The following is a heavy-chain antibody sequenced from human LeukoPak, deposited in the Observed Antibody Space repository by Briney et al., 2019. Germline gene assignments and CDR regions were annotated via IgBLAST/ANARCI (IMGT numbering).Heavy chain of an antibody. Sequence: SETLSLTCTVSGGSISSYYWSWIRQPPGKGLEWIGYIYYSGSTNYNPSLKSRVTISVDTSKNQFSLKLSSVTAADTAVYYCARAYSSSWYGFDYWGQGTLVTVSS. V-gene: IGHV4-59*12. CDR2: IYYSGST. J-gene: IGHJ4*02. CDR1: GGSISSYY. D-gene: IGHD6-13*01. CDR3: ARAYSSSWYGFDY.